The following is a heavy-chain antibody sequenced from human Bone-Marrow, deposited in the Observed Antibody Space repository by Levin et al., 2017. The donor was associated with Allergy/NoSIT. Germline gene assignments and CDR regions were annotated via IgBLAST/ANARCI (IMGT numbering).Heavy chain of an antibody. CDR3: ARNDYGDYVQNFDY. D-gene: IGHD4-17*01. J-gene: IGHJ4*02. V-gene: IGHV1-2*02. Sequence: ASVKVSCEAAGYTFTDHYMHWVRQAPGQELEWMGWVNCNSGDTHYAQKFQDRVTMTRDTSITTAYIEVSSLRFDDTALYFCARNDYGDYVQNFDYWGQGTLVTVSS. CDR1: GYTFTDHY. CDR2: VNCNSGDT.